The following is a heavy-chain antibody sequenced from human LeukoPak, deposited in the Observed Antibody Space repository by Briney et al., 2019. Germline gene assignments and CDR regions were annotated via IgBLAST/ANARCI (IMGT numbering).Heavy chain of an antibody. CDR1: GGSITTTDFD. D-gene: IGHD1-26*01. J-gene: IGHJ4*02. CDR3: ARFKGGTGFDY. CDR2: ISSSGKA. Sequence: PSETLSLTCAVSGGSITTTDFDWAWIRQPPGQGFEWIATISSSGKAYYYPSLMSRVTISVDTSKNQFSLDVTSVTAADTGLFYCARFKGGTGFDYWDRGILVIVS. V-gene: IGHV4-39*01.